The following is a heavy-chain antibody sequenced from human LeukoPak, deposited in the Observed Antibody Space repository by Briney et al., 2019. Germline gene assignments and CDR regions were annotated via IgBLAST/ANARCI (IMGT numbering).Heavy chain of an antibody. CDR3: ARVGTWELQRVFDF. CDR1: GFAFSDYW. J-gene: IGHJ4*02. V-gene: IGHV3-7*01. Sequence: PGVSLRLSCATFGFAFSDYWMTWVRQVPGKGLEWVANINREGNEKYYVDSVKGRFTISRDNAKNSVDLQMDSLRVEDTAVYYCARVGTWELQRVFDFWGQGTLVTVSS. D-gene: IGHD1-26*01. CDR2: INREGNEK.